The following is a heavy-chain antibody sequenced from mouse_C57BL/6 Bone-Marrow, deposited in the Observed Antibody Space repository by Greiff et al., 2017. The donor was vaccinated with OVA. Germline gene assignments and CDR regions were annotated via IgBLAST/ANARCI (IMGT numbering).Heavy chain of an antibody. CDR3: TRGSSLHWYFDV. CDR2: IYPGNSDT. D-gene: IGHD6-1*01. J-gene: IGHJ1*03. CDR1: GYTFTSYW. V-gene: IGHV1-5*01. Sequence: VQLKESGTVLARPGASVKMSCKTSGYTFTSYWMHWVKQRPGQGLERIGAIYPGNSDTSYNQKLKGKAKLTAVTSASTAYMELSSLTNEDSAVYYCTRGSSLHWYFDVWGTGTTVTVSS.